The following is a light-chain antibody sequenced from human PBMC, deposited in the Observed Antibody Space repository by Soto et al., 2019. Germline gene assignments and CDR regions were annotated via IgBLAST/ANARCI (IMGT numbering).Light chain of an antibody. CDR1: QSISNN. CDR2: GAS. V-gene: IGKV3-15*01. Sequence: PQSRANLTVCPCEIATLSSRSSQSISNNLAWYQQKPGQAPRLLIYGASTRATGVPARFSGSGSGTEVTLTISSLQSEDFALYYCQQNTNWPPVTVAQGTRLEIK. J-gene: IGKJ5*01. CDR3: QQNTNWPPVT.